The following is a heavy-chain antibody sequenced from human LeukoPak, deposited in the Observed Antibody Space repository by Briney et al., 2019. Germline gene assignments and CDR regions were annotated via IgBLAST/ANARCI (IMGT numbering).Heavy chain of an antibody. D-gene: IGHD2-8*01. CDR2: ISYSGST. Sequence: SETLSLTCSVSGGSVSSSSDSWGWIRQPPGKGLEWIGTISYSGSTYYSPSLKSRVTLLLDTSGNQFSLKLSSVTAADTAVYYCARNTNYAFDIWGQGTMVTVSS. V-gene: IGHV4-39*07. CDR1: GGSVSSSSDS. J-gene: IGHJ3*02. CDR3: ARNTNYAFDI.